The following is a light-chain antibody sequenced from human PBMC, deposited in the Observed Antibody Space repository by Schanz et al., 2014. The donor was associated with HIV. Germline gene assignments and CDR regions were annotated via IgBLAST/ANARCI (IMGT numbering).Light chain of an antibody. V-gene: IGLV2-23*02. CDR1: NSDIGGFNF. CDR3: CSYAGSSTWV. CDR2: DVT. Sequence: QSALTQPAFVSGSPGQSITISCTGTNSDIGGFNFVSWYRQHPGKAPNLMIYDVTHRPSGISSRFSGSKSGNTASLTISGLRAEDESDYYCCSYAGSSTWVFGGGTKLTVL. J-gene: IGLJ2*01.